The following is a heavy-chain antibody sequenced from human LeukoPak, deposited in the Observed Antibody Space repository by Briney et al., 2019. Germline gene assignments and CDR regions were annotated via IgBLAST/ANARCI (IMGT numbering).Heavy chain of an antibody. CDR1: GFPFTNAW. Sequence: PGGSLRLSCVVSGFPFTNAWMSWVRQAPGKGLEWVGRIKSKTDGGAADYAAPVRGRFTMWRDDARSALYLQMNSLQTGDTAVYYCTPDLMDVWGKGTTVTVSS. V-gene: IGHV3-15*01. CDR2: IKSKTDGGAA. CDR3: TPDLMDV. J-gene: IGHJ6*03.